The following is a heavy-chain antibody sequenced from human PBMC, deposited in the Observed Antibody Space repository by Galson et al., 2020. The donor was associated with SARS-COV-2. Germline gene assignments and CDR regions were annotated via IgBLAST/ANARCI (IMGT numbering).Heavy chain of an antibody. J-gene: IGHJ5*01. CDR2: ISYDGTTT. V-gene: IGHV3-30*04. CDR1: GFTFGSSA. Sequence: GGSLRLSCAASGFTFGSSAMHWVRQAPGKGLEWLSIISYDGTTTYNSESVKGRFTISRDISKNTLYLQMNSLRPEDTAVYYCARETDDGTSSWFDSWGQGTLVTVSS. D-gene: IGHD2-2*01. CDR3: ARETDDGTSSWFDS.